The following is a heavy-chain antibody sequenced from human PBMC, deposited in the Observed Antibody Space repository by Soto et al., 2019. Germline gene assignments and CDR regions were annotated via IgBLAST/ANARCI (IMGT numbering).Heavy chain of an antibody. D-gene: IGHD6-13*01. Sequence: GGSLRLSCAASGFTFSSYAMHWVRQAPGKGLEWVAVISYDGSNKYYADSVKGRFTISRDNSKNTLYLQMNSLRAEDTAVYYCARERVIAAAGTGWFDPWGQGTLVTVSS. V-gene: IGHV3-30-3*01. CDR3: ARERVIAAAGTGWFDP. J-gene: IGHJ5*02. CDR2: ISYDGSNK. CDR1: GFTFSSYA.